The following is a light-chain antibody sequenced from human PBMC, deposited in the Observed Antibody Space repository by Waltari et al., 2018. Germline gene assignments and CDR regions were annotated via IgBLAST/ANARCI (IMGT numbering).Light chain of an antibody. V-gene: IGLV1-51*02. J-gene: IGLJ2*01. CDR2: ENN. CDR1: SSNIGNNY. CDR3: GTCDSSLSVVV. Sequence: QSVLTQPPSVSAAPGQKVTISCSGSSSNIGNNYVSWYQQLPGTAPKLLIYENNKRPSRSHSRVCGSKSGTSATLGITGLQTGDEADYYCGTCDSSLSVVVFGGGTKLTVL.